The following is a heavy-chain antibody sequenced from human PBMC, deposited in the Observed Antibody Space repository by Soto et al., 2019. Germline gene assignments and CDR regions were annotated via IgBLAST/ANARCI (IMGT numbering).Heavy chain of an antibody. Sequence: QVQQVQSGVEVKKPGASVKVSCKASGYTFTDYAISWVRQAPGRGLEWMGWVNTYNGNPNYAQIFQGRVTMTTDTSTDTAYMELRSLKSDDSAVYYCARDSQYSTSWQRFDSWGQGTLVTVSS. V-gene: IGHV1-18*01. J-gene: IGHJ4*02. D-gene: IGHD6-13*01. CDR3: ARDSQYSTSWQRFDS. CDR2: VNTYNGNP. CDR1: GYTFTDYA.